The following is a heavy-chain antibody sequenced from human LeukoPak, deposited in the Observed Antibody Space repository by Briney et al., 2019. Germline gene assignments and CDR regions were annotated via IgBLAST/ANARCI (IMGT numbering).Heavy chain of an antibody. CDR3: ARGGLELPWPPYHYYYGMDV. V-gene: IGHV4-34*01. D-gene: IGHD1-7*01. J-gene: IGHJ6*02. CDR2: INHSGST. Sequence: SETLSLTCAVYGGSFSGYYWSWIRQPPGKGLEWIGEINHSGSTNYNPSLKSRVTISVDTSKNQFSLKLSSVTAADTAVYYCARGGLELPWPPYHYYYGMDVWGQGTTVTVSS. CDR1: GGSFSGYY.